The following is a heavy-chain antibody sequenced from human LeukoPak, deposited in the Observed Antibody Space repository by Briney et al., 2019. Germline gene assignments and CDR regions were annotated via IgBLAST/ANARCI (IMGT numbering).Heavy chain of an antibody. D-gene: IGHD3-10*01. J-gene: IGHJ5*02. CDR3: ARNHYP. CDR2: INRDGSEK. CDR1: GFTFSSYW. V-gene: IGHV3-7*01. Sequence: GGSLRLSCAVSGFTFSSYWVTWVRQPPGKRLEWVANINRDGSEKNYVDSVKGRFTISRDNAKDSLYLQMNNLRGEDTAVYYCARNHYPWGQGTLVTVST.